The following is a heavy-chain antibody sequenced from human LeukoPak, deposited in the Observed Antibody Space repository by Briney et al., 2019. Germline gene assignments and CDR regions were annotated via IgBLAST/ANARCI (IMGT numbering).Heavy chain of an antibody. CDR2: IYYSGST. J-gene: IGHJ3*02. CDR1: GGSISSGGYY. D-gene: IGHD3-22*01. Sequence: PSETLSLTCTVSGGSISSGGYYWSWIRQHPGKGLEWIGYIYYSGSTYYNPSLKSRVTISVDTSKNQFSLKLSSVTAADTAVYYCARDRSYYYDSSGYPGAFDIWGQGTMVTVPS. V-gene: IGHV4-31*03. CDR3: ARDRSYYYDSSGYPGAFDI.